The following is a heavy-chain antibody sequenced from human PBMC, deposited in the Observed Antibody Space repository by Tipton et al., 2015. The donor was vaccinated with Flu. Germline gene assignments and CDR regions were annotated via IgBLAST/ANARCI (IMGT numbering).Heavy chain of an antibody. CDR1: GFTFSTHG. Sequence: VQLVQSGGGLVQPGGSLRLSCAASGFTFSTHGMSWFRQAPGKGLAWVSSISGTSLSTYYAASVRGRFSVSRDNSKNTLYLQMSRLTVEDTAIYFCAKDRRDNSVPRGWFDSWGQGTLISVSS. J-gene: IGHJ5*01. CDR3: AKDRRDNSVPRGWFDS. V-gene: IGHV3-23*04. D-gene: IGHD1-20*01. CDR2: ISGTSLST.